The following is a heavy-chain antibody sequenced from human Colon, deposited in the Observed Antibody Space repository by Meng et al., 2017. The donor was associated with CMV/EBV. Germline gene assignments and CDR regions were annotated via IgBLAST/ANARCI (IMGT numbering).Heavy chain of an antibody. CDR1: GFTFSNSE. CDR2: ITGGSNII. D-gene: IGHD3-22*01. J-gene: IGHJ4*02. V-gene: IGHV3-48*03. CDR3: AKDAHYYDSSGLGGF. Sequence: GESLKISCAASGFTFSNSEMNWVRQAPGKGLEWIAYITGGSNIIYYADSVKGRFTISRDNAKNSLYLQMNSLRAEDTAVYYCAKDAHYYDSSGLGGFWGQGTLVTVSS.